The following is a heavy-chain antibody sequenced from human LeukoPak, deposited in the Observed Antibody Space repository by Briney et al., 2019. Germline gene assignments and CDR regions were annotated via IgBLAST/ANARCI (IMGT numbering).Heavy chain of an antibody. V-gene: IGHV3-21*01. Sequence: GGSLRLSCAASGFSFSSYSMNWVRQAPGKGLEWVSSISSSSTYIYYADSVKGRFTISRDNAKNSLYLQMNSLRAEDTAVYYCARNARAAGGTRVLYYFDFWGQGTLVTVSS. CDR1: GFSFSSYS. D-gene: IGHD6-13*01. J-gene: IGHJ4*02. CDR2: ISSSSTYI. CDR3: ARNARAAGGTRVLYYFDF.